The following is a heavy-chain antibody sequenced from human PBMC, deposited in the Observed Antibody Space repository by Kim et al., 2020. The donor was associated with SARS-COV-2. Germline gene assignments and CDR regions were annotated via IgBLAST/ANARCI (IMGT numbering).Heavy chain of an antibody. D-gene: IGHD3-22*01. CDR1: GGSISSGSYY. V-gene: IGHV4-61*02. CDR3: ARDIREYYDSSRWFDP. J-gene: IGHJ5*02. Sequence: SETLSLTCTVSGGSISSGSYYWSWIRQPAGKGLEWIGRIYTSGSTNYNPSLKSRVTISVDTSKNQFSLKLSSVTAADTAVYYCARDIREYYDSSRWFDPWGQGTLVTVSS. CDR2: IYTSGST.